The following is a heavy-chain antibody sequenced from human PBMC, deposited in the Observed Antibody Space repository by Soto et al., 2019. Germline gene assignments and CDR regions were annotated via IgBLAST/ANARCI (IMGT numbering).Heavy chain of an antibody. CDR3: ARDDDYPDNGFDY. J-gene: IGHJ4*02. CDR2: ILNDASGH. Sequence: QVQLVESGGGVVQPGTSLRLSCAASGFTFSHHGMHRVRQTPGKGLEWLAVILNDASGHWYADSVKGRFTISRDNFENTLYLQMNGLRLEDTAMYYCARDDDYPDNGFDYWGQGTLVTVSS. V-gene: IGHV3-33*01. CDR1: GFTFSHHG. D-gene: IGHD4-17*01.